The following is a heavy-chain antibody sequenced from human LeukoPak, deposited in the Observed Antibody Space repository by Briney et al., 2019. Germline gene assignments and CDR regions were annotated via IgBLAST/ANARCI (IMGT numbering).Heavy chain of an antibody. CDR1: GFTFSSYG. CDR2: ICYDGSNK. J-gene: IGHJ4*02. CDR3: AKDRYSSGWYSDFDY. D-gene: IGHD6-19*01. V-gene: IGHV3-30*02. Sequence: PGGSLRLSCAASGFTFSSYGMHWVRQAPGKGLEWVGVICYDGSNKYYGDSVQGRFTISRDNSKNTVYLQMNGLRAEDTAVYYCAKDRYSSGWYSDFDYWGQGTLVTVSS.